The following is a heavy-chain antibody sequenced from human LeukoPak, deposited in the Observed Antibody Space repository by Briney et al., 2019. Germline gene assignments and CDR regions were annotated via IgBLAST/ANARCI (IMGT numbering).Heavy chain of an antibody. Sequence: GGSLRLSCAASGFTVSSNYMSWVRQAPGKGLEWVSVIYSGGSTYYADSVKGRFTISRDNSKNTLHLQMNSLRAEDTAVYYCARDARYCSGGSCSIWGQGTLVTVSS. V-gene: IGHV3-66*01. CDR1: GFTVSSNY. CDR2: IYSGGST. CDR3: ARDARYCSGGSCSI. J-gene: IGHJ4*02. D-gene: IGHD2-15*01.